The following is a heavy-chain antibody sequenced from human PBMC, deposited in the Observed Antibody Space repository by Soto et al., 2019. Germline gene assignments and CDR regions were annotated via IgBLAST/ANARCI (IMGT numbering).Heavy chain of an antibody. Sequence: SETLSLTCTVSGGSISSYYWSWIRQPPGKGLEWIGYIYYSGSTNYNPSLKSRVTISVDTSKNQFSLKLSSVTAADTVVYYCARLRYTAMVDYWGQGTLVTVSS. D-gene: IGHD5-18*01. CDR1: GGSISSYY. CDR3: ARLRYTAMVDY. CDR2: IYYSGST. J-gene: IGHJ4*02. V-gene: IGHV4-59*08.